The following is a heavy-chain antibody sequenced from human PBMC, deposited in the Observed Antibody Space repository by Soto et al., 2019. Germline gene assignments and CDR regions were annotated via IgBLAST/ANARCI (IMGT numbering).Heavy chain of an antibody. CDR2: IRVRNGDT. J-gene: IGHJ4*02. D-gene: IGHD3-10*01. V-gene: IGHV1-18*01. CDR3: ARESRTWVDGVIGPGDY. Sequence: ASVTVSCKTSGYIITRNDITWGRQAPGQGLEWMGWIRVRNGDTHYAPKFRGRVTVTRDTSTSTAYMELRSLRSDDTAVYYCARESRTWVDGVIGPGDYWGQGTLVTVSS. CDR1: GYIITRND.